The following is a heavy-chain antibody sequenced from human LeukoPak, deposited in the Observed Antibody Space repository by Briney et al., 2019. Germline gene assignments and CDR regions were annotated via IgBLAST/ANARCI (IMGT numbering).Heavy chain of an antibody. CDR3: ARVSDTSMVTPGFDS. Sequence: GASVKVSCKTSGYNFNRYTITWVRQAPRQGLEWMGWVSTSNGDTNYAEKFQGRVIMTTETVTKTAYMEPRRLRSGDTAMYFCARVSDTSMVTPGFDSWGQGTLVTVSS. CDR2: VSTSNGDT. V-gene: IGHV1-18*01. CDR1: GYNFNRYT. J-gene: IGHJ4*02. D-gene: IGHD5-18*01.